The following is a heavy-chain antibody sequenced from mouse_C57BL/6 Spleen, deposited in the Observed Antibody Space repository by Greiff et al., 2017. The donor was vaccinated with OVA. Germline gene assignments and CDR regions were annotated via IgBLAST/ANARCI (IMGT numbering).Heavy chain of an antibody. Sequence: QVQLQQPGAELVRPGSSVKLSCKASGYTFTSYWMHWVKQRPIQGLEWIGNIDPSDSETHYNQKFKDKATLTVDKSSSTAYMQRSSLSTEHSAVDYGARSGDYDDNYAVDYWGQGTSVTVSS. CDR1: GYTFTSYW. J-gene: IGHJ4*01. D-gene: IGHD2-4*01. CDR3: ARSGDYDDNYAVDY. CDR2: IDPSDSET. V-gene: IGHV1-52*01.